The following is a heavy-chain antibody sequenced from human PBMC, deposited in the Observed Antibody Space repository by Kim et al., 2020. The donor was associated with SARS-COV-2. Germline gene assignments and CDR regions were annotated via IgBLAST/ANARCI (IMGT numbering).Heavy chain of an antibody. CDR1: GYTFTSFG. D-gene: IGHD3-22*01. V-gene: IGHV1-18*01. CDR2: MNTYSGNT. CDR3: ARDDSSGYYGLDP. Sequence: ASVKVSCKASGYTFTSFGIAWVRQAPGQGLEWMGWMNTYSGNTNFAERFQGRVSMTTDTSTTTVYLEVRSLRSDDTAVYYCARDDSSGYYGLDPWGQGTLVIVSS. J-gene: IGHJ5*02.